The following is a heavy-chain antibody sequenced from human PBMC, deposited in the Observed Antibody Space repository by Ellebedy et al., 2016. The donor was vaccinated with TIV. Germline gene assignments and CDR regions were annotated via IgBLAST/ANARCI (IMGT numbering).Heavy chain of an antibody. CDR2: IYPDDSNP. V-gene: IGHV5-51*01. J-gene: IGHJ4*02. CDR1: GHSFNNYW. CDR3: GRLQTIDNYYFDY. D-gene: IGHD2/OR15-2a*01. Sequence: GESLKISCKGSGHSFNNYWIGWVRQMPGKGLEWMGNIYPDDSNPIYRPSFQGQVTISADKSISTAYLQWSSLQASDTAMYYCGRLQTIDNYYFDYWGQGTLVTVSP.